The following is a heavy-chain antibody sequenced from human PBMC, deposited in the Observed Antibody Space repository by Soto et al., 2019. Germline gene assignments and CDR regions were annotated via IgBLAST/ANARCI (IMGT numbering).Heavy chain of an antibody. D-gene: IGHD2-2*01. CDR1: GFTFSTSG. V-gene: IGHV3-30*18. CDR2: ISYDGSNK. Sequence: QVQLVESGGGVVQPGRSLRLSCAASGFTFSTSGMHWVRQAPGKGLEWVAVISYDGSNKSYADSVKGPFTISRDNSKNTLYRQMNRLRAEDTAIYYCANGSWCSSTSCYSLYFDDWGQGTLVTVSS. J-gene: IGHJ4*02. CDR3: ANGSWCSSTSCYSLYFDD.